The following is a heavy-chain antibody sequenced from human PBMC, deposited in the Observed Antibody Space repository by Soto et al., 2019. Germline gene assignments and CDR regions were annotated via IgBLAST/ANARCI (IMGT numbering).Heavy chain of an antibody. CDR3: VRLIGNSWFDS. D-gene: IGHD4-4*01. CDR2: TYYRSKWFH. J-gene: IGHJ5*01. CDR1: GDSVSTYSAT. Sequence: PSQTLSLTCAISGDSVSTYSATWNWIRQSPSRGLEWLGRTYYRSKWFHDCAVSVRSRMNINPDTAKNQLSLHLDSVTPEDTAVYYCVRLIGNSWFDSWGQGTLVTVSS. V-gene: IGHV6-1*01.